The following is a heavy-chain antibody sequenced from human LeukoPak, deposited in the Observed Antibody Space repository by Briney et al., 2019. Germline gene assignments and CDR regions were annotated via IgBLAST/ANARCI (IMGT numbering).Heavy chain of an antibody. V-gene: IGHV3-23*01. CDR2: MSGSGSST. D-gene: IGHD2-2*01. CDR1: GFSFSDAW. Sequence: GGSLRLSCAASGFSFSDAWMNWVRQAPGKGLEWVSAMSGSGSSTYYADSVKGRFTISRDNSKNTLHLQMNSLRVEDTAVYYCAAIYCSSSSCYAFDYWGQGTLVTVSS. J-gene: IGHJ4*02. CDR3: AAIYCSSSSCYAFDY.